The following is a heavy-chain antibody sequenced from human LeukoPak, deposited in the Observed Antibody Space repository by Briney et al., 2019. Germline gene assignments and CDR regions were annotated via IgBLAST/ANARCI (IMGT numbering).Heavy chain of an antibody. V-gene: IGHV3-9*01. CDR2: ISWNSGSI. Sequence: GGSLRLSRAASGFTFDDYAMHWVRQAPGKGLEWVSGISWNSGSIGYADSVKGRFTISRDNAKNSLYLQMNSLRAEDTALYYCAKDISGELSYFDYWGQGTLVTVSS. CDR3: AKDISGELSYFDY. CDR1: GFTFDDYA. J-gene: IGHJ4*02. D-gene: IGHD3-16*02.